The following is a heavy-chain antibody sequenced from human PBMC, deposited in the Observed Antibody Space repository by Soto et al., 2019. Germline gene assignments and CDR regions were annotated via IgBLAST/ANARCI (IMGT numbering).Heavy chain of an antibody. Sequence: SETLSLTCAVSGYSISSSNWWGCFRHPPGKGLEWIGYIYYSGTTYYNPSLKSRVTMSVDTSKNQFSLKLTSVTAVDTAVYYCARREIQGPIDYWGQGTLVTV. J-gene: IGHJ4*02. CDR1: GYSISSSNW. CDR2: IYYSGTT. CDR3: ARREIQGPIDY. V-gene: IGHV4-28*01. D-gene: IGHD1-26*01.